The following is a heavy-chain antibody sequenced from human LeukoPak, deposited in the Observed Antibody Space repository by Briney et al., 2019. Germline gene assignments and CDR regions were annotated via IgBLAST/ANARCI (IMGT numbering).Heavy chain of an antibody. D-gene: IGHD1-26*01. CDR3: AKDWGGSYHGNAFDI. J-gene: IGHJ3*02. CDR2: FCGSETST. V-gene: IGHV3-23*01. Sequence: GGSLRLSCAASGFTLRIYALSWVREAPGKGLEWGSDFCGSETSTSYADSVKGRFTISRDNSKNTLYLQMNSLRAEDTAVYYCAKDWGGSYHGNAFDIWGQGTMTVSS. CDR1: GFTLRIYA.